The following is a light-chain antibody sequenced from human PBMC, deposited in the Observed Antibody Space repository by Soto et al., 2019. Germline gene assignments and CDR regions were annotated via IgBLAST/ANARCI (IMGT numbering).Light chain of an antibody. J-gene: IGLJ3*02. CDR2: EGS. Sequence: QSVLTQPASVSGSPGQSITISCTGTSSDFGDYNLVSWYQHHPGKAPRLMIYEGSNRPSGVSNLFSGSKSGNTASLTISWLQAEDEADYYCCSYAGGSTWVFGGGTKVTVL. V-gene: IGLV2-23*01. CDR3: CSYAGGSTWV. CDR1: SSDFGDYNL.